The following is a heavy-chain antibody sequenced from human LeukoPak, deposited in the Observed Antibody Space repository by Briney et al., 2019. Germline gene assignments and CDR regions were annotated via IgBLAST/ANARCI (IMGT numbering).Heavy chain of an antibody. D-gene: IGHD3/OR15-3a*01. CDR3: ARDEFWAYYYYMDV. CDR1: GFTVSSNS. V-gene: IGHV3-66*02. J-gene: IGHJ6*03. CDR2: IYSGGST. Sequence: GGSLRLSCAASGFTVSSNSMSWVRQAPGKGLEWVSVIYSGGSTYYADSVKGRFTISRDNSKNTLYHQMNSLRAEETAVYYCARDEFWAYYYYMDVWGKGTTVTVSS.